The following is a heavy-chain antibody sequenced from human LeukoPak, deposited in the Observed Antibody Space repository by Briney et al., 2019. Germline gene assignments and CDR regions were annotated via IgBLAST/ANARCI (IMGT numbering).Heavy chain of an antibody. CDR2: INHSGST. CDR3: ARGGGPLRYFDWLSQVSYYYGMDV. V-gene: IGHV4-61*01. D-gene: IGHD3-9*01. Sequence: SETLSLTCTVSGGFVSSGSYYWTWIRQPPGKGLEWIGEINHSGSTNYNPSLKSRVTISVDTSKNQFSLKLSSVTAADTAVYYCARGGGPLRYFDWLSQVSYYYGMDVWGQGTTVTVSS. J-gene: IGHJ6*02. CDR1: GGFVSSGSYY.